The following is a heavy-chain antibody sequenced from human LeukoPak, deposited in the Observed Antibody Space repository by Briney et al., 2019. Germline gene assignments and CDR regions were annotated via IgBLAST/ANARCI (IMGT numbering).Heavy chain of an antibody. CDR1: GNRFSIDC. CDR2: IYLVDSDS. J-gene: IGHJ4*02. D-gene: IGHD3-10*01. V-gene: IGHV5-51*01. Sequence: GESLQISCQGSGNRFSIDCIGWVRQRPGKGREWVGIIYLVDSDSRYSPSFQVQITIPVDNSISTDYIQWSSLKASDTAMYVSARLRNQYGGFDDFRFDFWGQGTPVTVSS. CDR3: ARLRNQYGGFDDFRFDF.